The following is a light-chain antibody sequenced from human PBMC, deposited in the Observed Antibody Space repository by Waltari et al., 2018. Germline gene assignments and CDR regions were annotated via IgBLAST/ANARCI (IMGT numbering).Light chain of an antibody. CDR1: NSDVGPYKY. Sequence: QSALTQPASVSGSPGQSTTISCTGTNSDVGPYKYVSWYQHHPGKAPKLMIYEVSHRPSGVSDRFSGSKSGNTASLTISGLQAEDEADYYCSSYTSSSSSVVFGGGTKLTVL. J-gene: IGLJ3*02. CDR2: EVS. V-gene: IGLV2-14*01. CDR3: SSYTSSSSSVV.